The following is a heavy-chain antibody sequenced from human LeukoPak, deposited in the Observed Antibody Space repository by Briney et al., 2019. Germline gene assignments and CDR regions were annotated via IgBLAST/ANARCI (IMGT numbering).Heavy chain of an antibody. CDR2: IYWDDDK. Sequence: SGPTLVNXTQTLTLTCTFSGFSLTTSGVGVGWIRQPPGKALEWLALIYWDDDKRYSPSLKSRLTITQDTSKNQVVLTITNMDPVDTATYYCAQGTFRAARRQFDYWGQGTLVTVSS. V-gene: IGHV2-5*02. CDR1: GFSLTTSGVG. CDR3: AQGTFRAARRQFDY. J-gene: IGHJ4*02. D-gene: IGHD6-6*01.